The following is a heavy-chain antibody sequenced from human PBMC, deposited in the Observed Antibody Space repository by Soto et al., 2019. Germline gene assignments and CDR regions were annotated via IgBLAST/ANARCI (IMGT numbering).Heavy chain of an antibody. J-gene: IGHJ6*02. V-gene: IGHV4-59*01. CDR1: GGSISSYY. D-gene: IGHD1-26*01. Sequence: PSEALSLTCTVSGGSISSYYWSWIRQPPGKGLERIGYIYYSGSTNYNPSLKSRVTISVDTSKNQFSLKLSSVTAADTAVYYCARSGSYVRYYYYGMDVWGQGTTVTVSS. CDR3: ARSGSYVRYYYYGMDV. CDR2: IYYSGST.